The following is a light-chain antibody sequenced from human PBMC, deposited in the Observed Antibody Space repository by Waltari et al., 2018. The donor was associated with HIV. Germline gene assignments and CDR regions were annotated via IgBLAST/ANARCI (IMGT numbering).Light chain of an antibody. Sequence: QSVLTQPPSVSGAPGQRVTISCTGSSSNIGAGYDVHWYQQFPGTAPNLLIYGNSNRPSGVPDRFSGSKAGTSASLAITGLQAEDEADYYCQSYDSNLSGVFGGGTKLTVL. J-gene: IGLJ2*01. CDR2: GNS. CDR3: QSYDSNLSGV. CDR1: SSNIGAGYD. V-gene: IGLV1-40*01.